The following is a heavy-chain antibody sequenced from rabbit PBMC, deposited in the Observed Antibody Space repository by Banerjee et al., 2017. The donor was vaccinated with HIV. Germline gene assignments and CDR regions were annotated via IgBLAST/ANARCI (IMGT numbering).Heavy chain of an antibody. CDR2: IYAGSSGST. V-gene: IGHV1S40*01. J-gene: IGHJ6*01. D-gene: IGHD1-1*01. Sequence: QSLEESGGGLVKPGASLTLTCTASGFSFSSGYMCWVRQAPVKGLEWIACIYAGSSGSTYYASWAKGRFTISKTSSTTVTLQMTSVTAADTATYFCARWASHSGVFSLWGPGTLVTVS. CDR1: GFSFSSGY. CDR3: ARWASHSGVFSL.